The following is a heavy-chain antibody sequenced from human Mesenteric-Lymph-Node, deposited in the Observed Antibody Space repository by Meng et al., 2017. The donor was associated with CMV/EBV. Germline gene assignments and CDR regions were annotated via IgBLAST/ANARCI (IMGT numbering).Heavy chain of an antibody. Sequence: SETLSLTCTVSGDSISSGSYYWGWIRQPPGKGLEWIGSIDYSGNTYYNPSLTSRVTISVDTSKNQFSLKLSSVTAADTAVYYCAIPYYDFWSGSPLDYFQHWGQGTLVTVSS. CDR2: IDYSGNT. J-gene: IGHJ1*01. CDR3: AIPYYDFWSGSPLDYFQH. CDR1: GDSISSGSYY. V-gene: IGHV4-39*07. D-gene: IGHD3-3*01.